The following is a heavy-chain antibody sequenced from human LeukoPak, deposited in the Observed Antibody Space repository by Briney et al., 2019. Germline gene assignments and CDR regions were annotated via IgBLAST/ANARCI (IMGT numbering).Heavy chain of an antibody. CDR1: GFTFSSYG. CDR3: AKAEGDHIVVVPAALVYGMDV. CDR2: ISYDGSNK. Sequence: GGSLRLSCAASGFTFSSYGMHWVRRAPGKGLEWVAVISYDGSNKYYADSVKGRFTISRDNSKNTLYLQMNSLRAEDTAVYYCAKAEGDHIVVVPAALVYGMDVWGQGTTVTVSS. J-gene: IGHJ6*02. D-gene: IGHD2-2*01. V-gene: IGHV3-30*18.